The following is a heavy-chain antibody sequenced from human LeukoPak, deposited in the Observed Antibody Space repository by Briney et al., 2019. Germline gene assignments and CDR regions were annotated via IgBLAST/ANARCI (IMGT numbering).Heavy chain of an antibody. D-gene: IGHD3-10*01. J-gene: IGHJ4*02. Sequence: ASVKVSCKASGETFTSYRVHWVRQAPGQGLEWMGIINPSGGSATHAQKFQGRITMTRDTSTSTLYMELSSLRSEDTAVYYCARGLGSGSYDGFWGQGTLVTVSS. CDR3: ARGLGSGSYDGF. CDR1: GETFTSYR. CDR2: INPSGGSA. V-gene: IGHV1-46*01.